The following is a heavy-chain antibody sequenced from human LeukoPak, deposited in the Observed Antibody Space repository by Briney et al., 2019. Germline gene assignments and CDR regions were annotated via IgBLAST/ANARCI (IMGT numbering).Heavy chain of an antibody. D-gene: IGHD6-6*01. Sequence: SETLSLACTVSGGSISSSSYYWGWIRQPPGKGLEWIGSIYYSGSTYYNPSLKSRVTISVDTSKNQFSLKLSSVTAADTAVYYCAREGQLLAWGNYMDVWGKGTTVTVSS. CDR3: AREGQLLAWGNYMDV. J-gene: IGHJ6*03. V-gene: IGHV4-39*07. CDR2: IYYSGST. CDR1: GGSISSSSYY.